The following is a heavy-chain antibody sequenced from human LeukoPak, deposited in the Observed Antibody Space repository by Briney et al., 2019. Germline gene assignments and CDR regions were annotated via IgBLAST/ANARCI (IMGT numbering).Heavy chain of an antibody. CDR2: INHSGST. J-gene: IGHJ6*02. CDR1: GGSFSGYY. D-gene: IGHD5-24*01. V-gene: IGHV4-34*01. Sequence: SETLSLTCAVYGGSFSGYYWSWIRQPPGKGLEWIGEINHSGSTNYNPSLKSRVTISVDTSKNQFSLKLSSVTAADTAVYYCARDIRRDGYNFHTTQVSENHKDYGMDVWGQGTTVTVSS. CDR3: ARDIRRDGYNFHTTQVSENHKDYGMDV.